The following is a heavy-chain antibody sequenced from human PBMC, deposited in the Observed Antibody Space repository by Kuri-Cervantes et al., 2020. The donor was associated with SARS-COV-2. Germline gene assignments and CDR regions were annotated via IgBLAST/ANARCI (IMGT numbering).Heavy chain of an antibody. CDR3: ARRRDFWSGYYPYFDY. D-gene: IGHD3-3*01. Sequence: SETLSLTCAVYGGSFSGYYWSWIRQPPGKGLEWIGEINHSGSTNYNPSLKSRVTISVDTSKNQFSLKLSSVIAADTAVYYCARRRDFWSGYYPYFDYWGQGTLVTVSS. J-gene: IGHJ4*02. V-gene: IGHV4-34*01. CDR1: GGSFSGYY. CDR2: INHSGST.